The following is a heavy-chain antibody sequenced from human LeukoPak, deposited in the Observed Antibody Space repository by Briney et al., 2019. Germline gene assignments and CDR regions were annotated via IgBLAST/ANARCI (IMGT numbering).Heavy chain of an antibody. J-gene: IGHJ6*03. V-gene: IGHV4-61*01. Sequence: PSETLSLTCTVSGGSISSSSYYWGWIRQPPGKGLEWIGYIYYSGITNYNPSLKSRVTISIDTSKNQFSLKLRSVTAADTAVYYCAREDYSYYYMDVWGKGATVTVSS. CDR2: IYYSGIT. CDR3: AREDYSYYYMDV. CDR1: GGSISSSSYY.